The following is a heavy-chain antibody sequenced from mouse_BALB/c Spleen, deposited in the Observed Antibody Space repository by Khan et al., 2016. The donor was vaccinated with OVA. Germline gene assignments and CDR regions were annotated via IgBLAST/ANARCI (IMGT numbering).Heavy chain of an antibody. CDR1: GYSITSGYG. Sequence: QLEESGPGLVKPSQSLSLTCTVTGYSITSGYGWNWIRQFPGNKLEWMGYISYSGSTNYNPSLKSRISNTRDTSKNQFFLQLNSVTTEDKATYYCARTARIKYWGQGTTLTVSS. CDR2: ISYSGST. J-gene: IGHJ2*01. CDR3: ARTARIKY. V-gene: IGHV3-2*02. D-gene: IGHD1-2*01.